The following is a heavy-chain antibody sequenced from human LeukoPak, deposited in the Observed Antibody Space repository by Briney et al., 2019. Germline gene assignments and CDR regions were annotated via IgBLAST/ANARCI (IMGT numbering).Heavy chain of an antibody. CDR1: GGSISSYY. CDR2: IYYSGST. Sequence: SETLSLTCSVSGGSISSYYWSWIAQAPGKGLECIGYIYYSGSTNYNPSLKSRVTISVDTSKNHFSLNLSSVTAADTAVYYCARRVRAYCSGGSCYDDWYFDLWGRGTLVTVSS. CDR3: ARRVRAYCSGGSCYDDWYFDL. D-gene: IGHD2-15*01. J-gene: IGHJ2*01. V-gene: IGHV4-59*08.